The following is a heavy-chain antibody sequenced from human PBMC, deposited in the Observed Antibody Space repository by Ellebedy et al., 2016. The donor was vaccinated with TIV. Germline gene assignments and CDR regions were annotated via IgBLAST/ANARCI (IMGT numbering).Heavy chain of an antibody. Sequence: GESLKISCAASGFSFSDHYMDWVRQAPGKGLEWVGRTRNRANRYTTEYAASVKGRFTISRDDSNNSLYLQMNSLRTEDTAVYYCARSGSYSPLDYWGQGTLVTVSS. V-gene: IGHV3-72*01. J-gene: IGHJ4*02. CDR3: ARSGSYSPLDY. D-gene: IGHD1-26*01. CDR1: GFSFSDHY. CDR2: TRNRANRYTT.